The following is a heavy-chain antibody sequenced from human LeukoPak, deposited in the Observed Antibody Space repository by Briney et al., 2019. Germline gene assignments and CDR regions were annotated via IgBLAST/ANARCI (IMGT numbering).Heavy chain of an antibody. CDR3: ARRSMVRTVGYYYGMDV. V-gene: IGHV4-59*08. CDR1: GGSISTYY. J-gene: IGHJ6*02. CDR2: IYYSGST. Sequence: SETLSLTCTVSGGSISTYYWSWIRQPPGKGLEWIGYIYYSGSTDYNPSLKSRATLSIHTSKKQFSLKLTSVTAADTADYYCARRSMVRTVGYYYGMDVWGQGTTVTVSS. D-gene: IGHD4/OR15-4a*01.